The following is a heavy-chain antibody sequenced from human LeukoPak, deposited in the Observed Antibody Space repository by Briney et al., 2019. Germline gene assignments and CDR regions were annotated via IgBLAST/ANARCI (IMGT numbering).Heavy chain of an antibody. D-gene: IGHD2/OR15-2a*01. CDR1: GYIFTSYW. V-gene: IGHV5-51*01. CDR2: IYPGDSDA. J-gene: IGHJ4*02. Sequence: GESLKISCKGSGYIFTSYWIAWVRQMPGKGLEWMGIIYPGDSDATYSPSFQGQVTISADKSISTAYLQWSSLKASDTAMYYCARQLSTSNFDFWGQGTLVTVSS. CDR3: ARQLSTSNFDF.